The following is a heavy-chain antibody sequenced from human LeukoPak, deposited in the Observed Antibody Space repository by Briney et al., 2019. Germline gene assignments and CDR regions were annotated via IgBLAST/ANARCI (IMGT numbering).Heavy chain of an antibody. Sequence: GGPLRLSCAASGFNVSSSYMSWVRQAPGKGLEWVSIIYSGGATYYADSVKGRFTISRDKSKDTLYLQMNSLRAEDTAVYYCASPISGQSFDIWGQGTMVTVSS. V-gene: IGHV3-53*01. CDR1: GFNVSSSY. J-gene: IGHJ3*02. CDR3: ASPISGQSFDI. D-gene: IGHD5-12*01. CDR2: IYSGGAT.